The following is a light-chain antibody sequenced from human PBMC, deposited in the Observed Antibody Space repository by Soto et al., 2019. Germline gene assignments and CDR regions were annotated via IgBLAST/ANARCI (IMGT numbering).Light chain of an antibody. V-gene: IGKV1-16*01. CDR1: QDINNF. J-gene: IGKJ4*01. Sequence: DIQMTQSPSSLSASVGGRVTITCRASQDINNFLAWFQQKPGKAPKPLIYSASSLQDGVPSRFSGSGSGTHITLTISSLQPEDLATYFCLQYDRFPATFGGGTRVDIE. CDR3: LQYDRFPAT. CDR2: SAS.